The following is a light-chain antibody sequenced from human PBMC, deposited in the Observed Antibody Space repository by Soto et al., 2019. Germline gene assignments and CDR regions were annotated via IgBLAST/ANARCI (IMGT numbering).Light chain of an antibody. Sequence: LVMTHSPPTFSFSPGEGVTLSCRASQIISNDLAWYQQKPGQAPRLLIYGASTRATGVPARFSGGGSGTEFTLTISSLQSEDFAFYYCQQNNKWPPVTFGGGTKVEIK. J-gene: IGKJ4*01. CDR1: QIISND. V-gene: IGKV3-15*01. CDR2: GAS. CDR3: QQNNKWPPVT.